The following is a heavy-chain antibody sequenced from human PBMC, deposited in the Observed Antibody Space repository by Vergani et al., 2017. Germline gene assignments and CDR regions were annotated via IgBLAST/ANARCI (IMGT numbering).Heavy chain of an antibody. V-gene: IGHV3-23*01. CDR2: ISSGGDYT. J-gene: IGHJ3*02. D-gene: IGHD3-22*01. Sequence: EAQLLESGGGLVQPGGSLRLSCVASGFPFSSHGMIWVRQTPGKGPEWVSCISSGGDYTYYSDSGKGRFSVSRDNSKNTLYLQINSLRAEDTAVYFCAKIRVVARWAFDIWGRGTMVTVSS. CDR3: AKIRVVARWAFDI. CDR1: GFPFSSHG.